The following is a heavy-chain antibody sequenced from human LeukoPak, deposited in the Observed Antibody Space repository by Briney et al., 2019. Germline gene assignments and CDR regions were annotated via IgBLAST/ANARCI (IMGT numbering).Heavy chain of an antibody. D-gene: IGHD3-10*02. CDR3: ARGHLFRAF. Sequence: SETLSLTCTVSGGSISSGSYYWGWIRQPPGKGLEWIGSIYYSGSTYYNPSLKSRVTISVDTSKNQFSLKLSSVTAADTAVYYCARGHLFRAFWSRGTPVTVSS. J-gene: IGHJ4*02. CDR2: IYYSGST. V-gene: IGHV4-39*07. CDR1: GGSISSGSYY.